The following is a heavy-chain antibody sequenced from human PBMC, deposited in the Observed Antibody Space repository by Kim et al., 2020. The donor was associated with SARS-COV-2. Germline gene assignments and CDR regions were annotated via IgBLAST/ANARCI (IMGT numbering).Heavy chain of an antibody. Sequence: SETLSLTCAVYGGSFSGYYWSWIRQPPGKGLEWIGEINHSGSTNYNPSLKSRVTISVDTSKNQFSLKLSSVTAADTAVYYCARGPLGPRGYYYYYGMDVWGQGTTVTVSS. V-gene: IGHV4-34*01. CDR2: INHSGST. D-gene: IGHD3-10*01. J-gene: IGHJ6*02. CDR3: ARGPLGPRGYYYYYGMDV. CDR1: GGSFSGYY.